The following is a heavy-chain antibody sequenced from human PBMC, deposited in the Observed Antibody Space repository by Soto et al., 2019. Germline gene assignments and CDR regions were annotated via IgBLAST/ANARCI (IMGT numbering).Heavy chain of an antibody. CDR2: ITDSGIT. V-gene: IGHV4-34*01. CDR1: GGSFSDYY. CDR3: ARSRGGVQD. Sequence: SETLSLTCAGYGGSFSDYYWGWIRQPPGKGLEWIGEITDSGITNYNSSLKSRVTISVDKSKNQFSLKLRSVTAADTAVYSCARSRGGVQDWGQGTLVTVSS. D-gene: IGHD3-10*01. J-gene: IGHJ1*01.